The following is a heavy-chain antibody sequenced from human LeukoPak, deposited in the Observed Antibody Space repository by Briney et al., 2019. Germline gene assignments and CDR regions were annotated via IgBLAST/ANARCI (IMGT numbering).Heavy chain of an antibody. V-gene: IGHV4-34*01. CDR1: GGSFSGYY. J-gene: IGHJ4*02. CDR3: ARDEYYYDSRRSFDY. D-gene: IGHD3-22*01. Sequence: SETLSLTCAVYGGSFSGYYWSWIRQPPGKGLEWIGEINHSGSTNYNPSLKSRVTISVDTSKNQFSLKLSSVTAADTAVYYCARDEYYYDSRRSFDYWGQGTLVTVSS. CDR2: INHSGST.